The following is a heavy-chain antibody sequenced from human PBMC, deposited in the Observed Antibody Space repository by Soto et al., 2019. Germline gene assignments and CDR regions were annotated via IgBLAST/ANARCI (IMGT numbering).Heavy chain of an antibody. V-gene: IGHV1-69*13. D-gene: IGHD4-17*01. Sequence: GASVKVSCKASGGTFSSYAISWVRQAPGQGLEWMGGIIPIFGTANYAQKFQGRVTITADESTSTAYMELSSLRSEDTAVYYCVHDYGDRRFDYWGQGTLVTVSS. CDR1: GGTFSSYA. CDR3: VHDYGDRRFDY. J-gene: IGHJ4*02. CDR2: IIPIFGTA.